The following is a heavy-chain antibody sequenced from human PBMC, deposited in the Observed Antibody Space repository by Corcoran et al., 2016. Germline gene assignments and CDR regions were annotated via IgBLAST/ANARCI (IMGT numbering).Heavy chain of an antibody. CDR1: GYSFTSYW. Sequence: EVQLVQSGAEVKKPGESLKISCKGSGYSFTSYWIGWVRQMPGKGLEWMGIIYPGDSDTRYSPSFPGQVTISADRSISTAYLQWSSLKASDTAMYYCARSQWSSTSGFEQDFDYWGQGTLVTVSA. J-gene: IGHJ4*02. CDR2: IYPGDSDT. CDR3: ARSQWSSTSGFEQDFDY. V-gene: IGHV5-51*01. D-gene: IGHD2-2*01.